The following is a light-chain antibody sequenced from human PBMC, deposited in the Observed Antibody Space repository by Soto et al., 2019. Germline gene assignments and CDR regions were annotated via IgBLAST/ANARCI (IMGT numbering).Light chain of an antibody. CDR1: QASRTA. CDR2: AAS. V-gene: IGKV1-17*01. Sequence: IMLTKNPSSLYASVGDRVTITCRASQASRTALGWYQQKPGKAPKRLIYAASSLQSVVPSRFSGSGSETEFSLTIRALQPEDFATYYCQQLSRYPLTFGGGTKVDIK. CDR3: QQLSRYPLT. J-gene: IGKJ4*01.